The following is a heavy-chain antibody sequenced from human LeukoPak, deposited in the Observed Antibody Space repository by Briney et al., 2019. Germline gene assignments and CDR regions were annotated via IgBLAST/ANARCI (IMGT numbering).Heavy chain of an antibody. D-gene: IGHD7-27*01. CDR1: GYTFTSYD. V-gene: IGHV1-8*01. J-gene: IGHJ4*02. CDR3: ARAAKLGIFPIY. CDR2: MNPNSGNT. Sequence: ASVKVSCKASGYTFTSYDINWVRQATGQGLEWMGWMNPNSGNTGYAQKFQGRVTMTRNTSISTAYMELSSLRSEDTAVYYCARAAKLGIFPIYWGQGTLVTVSS.